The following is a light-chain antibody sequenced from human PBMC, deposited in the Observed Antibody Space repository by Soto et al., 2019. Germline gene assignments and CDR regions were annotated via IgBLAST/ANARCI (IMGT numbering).Light chain of an antibody. CDR2: GAS. CDR3: QLYGNYMFT. V-gene: IGKV3-20*01. CDR1: QSITSNF. J-gene: IGKJ2*01. Sequence: EVVLTQSPGTLSLSPGERATLSCRTSQSITSNFLSWFHQKPGQPPRLLLYGASRRAAGTPDRFSGSGSGTDFTLIISRLEPEDAAVYHCQLYGNYMFTFGQGTKLEI.